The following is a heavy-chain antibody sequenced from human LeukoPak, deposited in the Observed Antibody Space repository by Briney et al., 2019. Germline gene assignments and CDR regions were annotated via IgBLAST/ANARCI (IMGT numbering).Heavy chain of an antibody. J-gene: IGHJ6*03. V-gene: IGHV3-30-3*01. CDR3: AKDGVLTGYSPRYSYMDV. D-gene: IGHD3-9*01. CDR1: GFTFSSYA. CDR2: ISYDGSNK. Sequence: GGSLRLSCAASGFTFSSYAMHWVRQAPGKGLEWVAVISYDGSNKYYADSVKGRFTISRDNSKNTLYLQMNSLRAEDTAVYYCAKDGVLTGYSPRYSYMDVWGKGTTVTVSS.